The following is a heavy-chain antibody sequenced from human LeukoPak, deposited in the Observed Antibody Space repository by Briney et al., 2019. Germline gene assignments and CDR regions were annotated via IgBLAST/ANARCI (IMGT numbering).Heavy chain of an antibody. CDR3: ARDIEEWVVPAAETKLDYYGMDV. V-gene: IGHV3-11*01. CDR1: GFTFSDYY. J-gene: IGHJ6*02. D-gene: IGHD2-2*01. Sequence: GGSLRLSCAASGFTFSDYYMSWIRQAPGKGLEWVSYISSSGSTIYYADSVKGRFTISRDNAKNSLYLQMNSLRAEDTAVYYCARDIEEWVVPAAETKLDYYGMDVWGQGTTVTVSS. CDR2: ISSSGSTI.